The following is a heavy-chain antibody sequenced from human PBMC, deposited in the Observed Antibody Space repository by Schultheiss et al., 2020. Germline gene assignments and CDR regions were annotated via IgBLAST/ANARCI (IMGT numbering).Heavy chain of an antibody. V-gene: IGHV4-59*01. Sequence: SETLSLTCTVSGGSISSYYWSWIRQPPGKGLEWIGEINYSGSTNYNPSLKSRVTISVDTSKNQLSLKVSSVTAADTAVYYCARDRSRIGAPDYWGQGTLVTVSS. CDR1: GGSISSYY. CDR3: ARDRSRIGAPDY. CDR2: INYSGST. D-gene: IGHD3-16*01. J-gene: IGHJ4*02.